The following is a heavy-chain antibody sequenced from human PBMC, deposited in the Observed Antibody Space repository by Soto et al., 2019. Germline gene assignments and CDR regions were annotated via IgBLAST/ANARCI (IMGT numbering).Heavy chain of an antibody. CDR3: AKHPAVTTKGFDY. J-gene: IGHJ4*02. Sequence: EVQLLESGGGLVQPGGSLRLSCAASGFIFSNYVMSWVRQAPGKGLEWVSGISNSGGSTYYADSVKGRFTISRDNSKNTLYLQMNSLRAEDTAIYYCAKHPAVTTKGFDYWGQGALVTVSS. D-gene: IGHD5-12*01. V-gene: IGHV3-23*01. CDR1: GFIFSNYV. CDR2: ISNSGGST.